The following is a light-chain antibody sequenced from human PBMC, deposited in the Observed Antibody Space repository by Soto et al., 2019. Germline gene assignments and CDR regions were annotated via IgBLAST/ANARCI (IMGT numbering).Light chain of an antibody. Sequence: QSVLTQPRSVSGSPGQSVTISCTGASSNVGGYKYVSWFQQYPGKAPKLMIYDVNKRPSGVPDRFSGSKSGNTASLTISGLQAEDEADYYCAAWDDSLKGFVFGTGTKVTVL. CDR2: DVN. V-gene: IGLV2-11*01. CDR3: AAWDDSLKGFV. J-gene: IGLJ1*01. CDR1: SSNVGGYKY.